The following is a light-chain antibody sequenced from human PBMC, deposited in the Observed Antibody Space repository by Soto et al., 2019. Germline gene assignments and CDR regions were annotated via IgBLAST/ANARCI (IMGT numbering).Light chain of an antibody. CDR3: SSYTSSSTVE. J-gene: IGLJ2*01. V-gene: IGLV2-14*03. CDR1: SSDIGVYNY. Sequence: QSALTQPASVSGSPGQSITISCTGTSSDIGVYNYVSWYQHHPGKAPKLIIYDVSYRPSGVSNRFSGSKSGNTASLTISGLQAEDEANYYCSSYTSSSTVEFGGGIKLTVL. CDR2: DVS.